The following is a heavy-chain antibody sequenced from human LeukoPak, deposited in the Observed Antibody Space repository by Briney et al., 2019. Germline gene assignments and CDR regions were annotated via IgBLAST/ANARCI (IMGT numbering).Heavy chain of an antibody. CDR3: ASQYSSSFWFDP. CDR2: IYTSGST. CDR1: GGSISSYY. J-gene: IGHJ5*02. D-gene: IGHD6-13*01. V-gene: IGHV4-4*09. Sequence: SETLSLTCTVSGGSISSYYWGWIRQPPGKGLEWIGYIYTSGSTNYNPSLKSRVTISVDTSKNQFSLKLSSVTAADTAVYYCASQYSSSFWFDPWGQGTLVTVSS.